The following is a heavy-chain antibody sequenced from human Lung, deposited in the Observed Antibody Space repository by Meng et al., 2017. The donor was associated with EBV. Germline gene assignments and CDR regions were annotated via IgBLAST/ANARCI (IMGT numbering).Heavy chain of an antibody. CDR3: ARGATSVFDL. J-gene: IGHJ2*01. Sequence: QVTSQPSGPGLVNPSQPPALPCVIPGDSVSSSSAPWTWIRQSPSRGLEWLGRTYYRSKWYNDYAVFVKSRITINPDTSKNQFSLQLNSVTPEDTAVYYCARGATSVFDLWGRGTLVTVSS. V-gene: IGHV6-1*01. CDR2: TYYRSKWYN. CDR1: GDSVSSSSAP.